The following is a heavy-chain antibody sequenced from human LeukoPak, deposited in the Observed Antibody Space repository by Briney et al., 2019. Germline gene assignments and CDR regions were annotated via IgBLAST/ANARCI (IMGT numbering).Heavy chain of an antibody. V-gene: IGHV1-46*01. CDR1: GYTFTSYY. CDR2: INPSGGST. CDR3: AKDSYYGSGSYYLDY. Sequence: GASVKVSCKASGYTFTSYYMHWVRQAPGQGLEWMGVINPSGGSTSYAQKFQGRVTMTRDTSTSTVYMELSSLRAEDTAVYYCAKDSYYGSGSYYLDYWGQGTLVTVSS. J-gene: IGHJ4*02. D-gene: IGHD3-10*01.